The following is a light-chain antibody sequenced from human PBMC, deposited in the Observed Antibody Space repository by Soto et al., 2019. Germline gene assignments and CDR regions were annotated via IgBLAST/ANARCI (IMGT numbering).Light chain of an antibody. CDR2: EVN. J-gene: IGLJ1*01. CDR3: CSYAGTVAYV. CDR1: SSDVGSYNL. V-gene: IGLV2-23*02. Sequence: QSVLTQPASLSGSPGESLSISCTGTSSDVGSYNLVSWYQQLPGKAPKVIICEVNKRPSGVSYRFSGSKSGNTASLTISGLQTEDEADYYCCSYAGTVAYVFGTGTKVTVL.